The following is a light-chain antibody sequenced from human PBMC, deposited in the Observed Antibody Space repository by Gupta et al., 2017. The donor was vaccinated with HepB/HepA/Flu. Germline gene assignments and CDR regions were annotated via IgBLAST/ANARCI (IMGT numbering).Light chain of an antibody. CDR3: WLALPTPPS. J-gene: IGKJ4*01. CDR1: QSLRHYNGYNY. CDR2: LGS. Sequence: DIVMTQSPLSLPVTPGESVSISCRSSQSLRHYNGYNYLDWYLQKPGQSRQLLLYLGSNRASGVLDRFSGSRSGRDLTLKIIRMVAEDVGVNYCWLALPTPPSFGRGTKLEIK. V-gene: IGKV2-28*01.